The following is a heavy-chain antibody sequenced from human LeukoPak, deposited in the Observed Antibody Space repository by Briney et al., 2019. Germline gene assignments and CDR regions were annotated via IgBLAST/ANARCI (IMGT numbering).Heavy chain of an antibody. CDR2: IYHSGNT. Sequence: SETLSITCTVPGGSISSSDYYYWSWIRQPPGKGLEWIGHIYHSGNTYYNPSLKSRVTLLINKSKNQFSLRLSSVTAAETAVYYCARGRPRSSHFDSWGQGTLVTVSS. CDR3: ARGRPRSSHFDS. V-gene: IGHV4-30-2*01. CDR1: GGSISSSDYYY. D-gene: IGHD6-19*01. J-gene: IGHJ4*02.